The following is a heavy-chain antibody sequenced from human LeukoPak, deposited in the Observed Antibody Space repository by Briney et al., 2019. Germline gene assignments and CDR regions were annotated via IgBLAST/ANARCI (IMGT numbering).Heavy chain of an antibody. J-gene: IGHJ4*02. CDR2: ISAYNGNT. V-gene: IGHV1-18*01. Sequence: ASVKVTCKASGYTFTSYGISWVRQAPGQGLEWMGWISAYNGNTNYAQKLQGRVTMTTDTSTSTAYMELRSLRSDDTAVYYCARDTRPATYYYDSSGYYYPDYWGQGTLVTVSS. CDR1: GYTFTSYG. CDR3: ARDTRPATYYYDSSGYYYPDY. D-gene: IGHD3-22*01.